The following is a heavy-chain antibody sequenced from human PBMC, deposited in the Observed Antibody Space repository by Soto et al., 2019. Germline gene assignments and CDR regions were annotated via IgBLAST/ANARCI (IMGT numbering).Heavy chain of an antibody. D-gene: IGHD2-15*01. CDR3: ARQYCSGGSCYSPPYYYYMDV. V-gene: IGHV5-51*01. CDR1: GYSFTSYW. CDR2: IYPGDSDT. J-gene: IGHJ6*03. Sequence: GESLKISCKGSGYSFTSYWFGWVRQMPGKGLEWMGIIYPGDSDTRYSPSFQGQVTISADKSISTAYLQWSSLKASDTAMYYCARQYCSGGSCYSPPYYYYMDVWGKGTTVTVSS.